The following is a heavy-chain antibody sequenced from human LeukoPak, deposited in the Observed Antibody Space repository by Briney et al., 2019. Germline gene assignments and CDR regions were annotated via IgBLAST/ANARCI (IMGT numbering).Heavy chain of an antibody. CDR2: IYHSGTT. Sequence: PSQTLSLTCTVSGGSISSGVYYWSWIRQPPGKGLEWIGYIYHSGTTYYNPSLDSRVIISVDTSKNQFSLKLSSVTAADTAVYYCASRMLRGVTHYFDYWGQGTLVTVSS. D-gene: IGHD3-10*01. CDR3: ASRMLRGVTHYFDY. CDR1: GGSISSGVYY. V-gene: IGHV4-30-4*01. J-gene: IGHJ4*02.